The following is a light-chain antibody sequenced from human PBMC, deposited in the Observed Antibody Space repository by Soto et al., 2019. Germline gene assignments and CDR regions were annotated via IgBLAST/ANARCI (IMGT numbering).Light chain of an antibody. CDR1: QSVSIH. V-gene: IGKV3-15*01. CDR3: QQASNWPRT. J-gene: IGKJ1*01. CDR2: GAS. Sequence: EIVMTQSPGTLSVSPGXSVTLSCRASQSVSIHLGWFQHRPGQVPRLLIYGASRRVPGVPARFSGSGSGTEFTLTIRGLQSEDFAVYYCQQASNWPRTFGQGTKVDIK.